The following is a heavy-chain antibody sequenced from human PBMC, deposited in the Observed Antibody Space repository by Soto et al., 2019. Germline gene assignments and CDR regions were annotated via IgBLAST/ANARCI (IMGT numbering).Heavy chain of an antibody. V-gene: IGHV3-23*01. CDR1: GVTFCNYA. D-gene: IGHD3-22*01. CDR3: TTDSITMIVVVNLVDGMDV. Sequence: GGSLRLSCAASGVTFCNYAMSGVRQAPGKGLEWVSIISGSGAKTYHVDSVKGRFAISRDNSKNTLYLQMNSLKTEDTAVYYCTTDSITMIVVVNLVDGMDVWGQGTTVTVSS. CDR2: ISGSGAKT. J-gene: IGHJ6*02.